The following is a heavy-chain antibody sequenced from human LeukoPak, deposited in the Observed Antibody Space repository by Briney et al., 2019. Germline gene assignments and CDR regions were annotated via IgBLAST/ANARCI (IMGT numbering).Heavy chain of an antibody. J-gene: IGHJ3*02. CDR2: IYTSGST. CDR3: ARDTYYYDSSGYWPAFDI. D-gene: IGHD3-22*01. CDR1: GGSISSYY. V-gene: IGHV4-4*07. Sequence: KSSETLSLTCTDSGGSISSYYWSWIRQPAGKGLEWIGRIYTSGSTNYNPSLKSRVTMSVDTSKNQFSLKLSSVTAADTAVYYCARDTYYYDSSGYWPAFDIWGQGTMVTVSS.